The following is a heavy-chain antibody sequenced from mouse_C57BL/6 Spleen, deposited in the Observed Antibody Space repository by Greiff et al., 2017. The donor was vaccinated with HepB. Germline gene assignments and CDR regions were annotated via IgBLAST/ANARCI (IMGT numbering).Heavy chain of an antibody. Sequence: VQLQQSGPELVKPGASVKIPCKASGYTFTDYNMDWVKQSHGKSLEWIGDINPNNGGTIYNQKFKGKATLTVDKSSSTAYMELRSLTSEDTAVYYCARRASQRMLAYWGQGTLVTVSA. CDR3: ARRASQRMLAY. J-gene: IGHJ3*01. V-gene: IGHV1-18*01. D-gene: IGHD6-1*01. CDR1: GYTFTDYN. CDR2: INPNNGGT.